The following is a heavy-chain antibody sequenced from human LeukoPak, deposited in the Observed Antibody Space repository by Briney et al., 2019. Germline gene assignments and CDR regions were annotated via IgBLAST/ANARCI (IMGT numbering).Heavy chain of an antibody. D-gene: IGHD1-14*01. V-gene: IGHV4-39*01. CDR3: ARHVPVIPTTKRYFYMDV. CDR2: IHFGGNT. CDR1: GDSIDSGDYY. Sequence: SETLSLTCSVSGDSIDSGDYYWGWSRQPPGQGLEWIGNIHFGGNTYYNPSLKSRLTISLDTSTNHFSLNVRSATAADTAVYYCARHVPVIPTTKRYFYMDVWGKGTTVTVSS. J-gene: IGHJ6*03.